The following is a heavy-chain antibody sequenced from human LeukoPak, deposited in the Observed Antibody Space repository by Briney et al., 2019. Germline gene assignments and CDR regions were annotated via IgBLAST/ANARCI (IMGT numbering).Heavy chain of an antibody. Sequence: ASVKVSCKASGYTFSSYGFTWVRQAPGQGLGWMGWISAYNGHTKYAQKFQERVTMTTETSTSTAYMELRSLRFDDTAVYYCARWDSSFWYWFDPWGQGTLVTVSS. CDR2: ISAYNGHT. J-gene: IGHJ5*02. V-gene: IGHV1-18*01. D-gene: IGHD6-13*01. CDR1: GYTFSSYG. CDR3: ARWDSSFWYWFDP.